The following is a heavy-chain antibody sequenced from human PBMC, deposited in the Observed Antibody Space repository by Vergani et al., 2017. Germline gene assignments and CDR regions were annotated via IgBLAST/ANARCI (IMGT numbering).Heavy chain of an antibody. V-gene: IGHV3-23*04. CDR2: IGAIGGTT. D-gene: IGHD6-19*01. CDR3: ATPADSGWSPFAF. J-gene: IGHJ4*02. Sequence: QLVESGGGLVQPGGSLRLSCTASGLASNVMAWVRQAPGKRPEWVSSIGAIGGTTYYADSVKGRFSISRDSSKNKIFLQMNSLRADDTAVYYCATPADSGWSPFAFWGQGTLVTVSS. CDR1: GLASNV.